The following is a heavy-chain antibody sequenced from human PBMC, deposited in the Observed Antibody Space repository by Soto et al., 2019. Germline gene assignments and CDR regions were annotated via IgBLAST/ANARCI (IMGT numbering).Heavy chain of an antibody. CDR2: ISYDGSNK. CDR1: GFTFSSYA. J-gene: IGHJ4*02. CDR3: ARDYRSSIVGATGFDY. D-gene: IGHD1-26*01. V-gene: IGHV3-30-3*01. Sequence: GWPLRLSCAASGFTFSSYAMHWVRQAPGKGLEWVAVISYDGSNKYYADSVKGRFTISRDNSKNTLYLQMNSLRAEDTAVYYCARDYRSSIVGATGFDYWGQGTLVTVSS.